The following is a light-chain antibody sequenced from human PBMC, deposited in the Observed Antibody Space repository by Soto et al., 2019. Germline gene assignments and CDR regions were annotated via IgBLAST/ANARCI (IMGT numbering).Light chain of an antibody. CDR1: QSVDSTY. Sequence: EIVLTQSPCTLSLSPGERVTLSCRASQSVDSTYLTWYQQKPGQALRLLIYGASTRATGVPDRFSGSGSGTDFTLTISRLEPEDFAVYYCQQYGRSPFTFGGGTKVEVK. CDR2: GAS. J-gene: IGKJ4*01. CDR3: QQYGRSPFT. V-gene: IGKV3-20*01.